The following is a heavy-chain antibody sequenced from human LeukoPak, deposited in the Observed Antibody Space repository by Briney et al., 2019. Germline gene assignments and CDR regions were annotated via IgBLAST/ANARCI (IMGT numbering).Heavy chain of an antibody. V-gene: IGHV4-30-2*02. CDR3: ATTGGVQLWPAYDY. CDR1: GGSISSGGYY. D-gene: IGHD5-18*01. J-gene: IGHJ4*02. CDR2: IYHSGST. Sequence: SETLSLTCTVSGGSISSGGYYWSWIRQPPGKGLEWIGYIYHSGSTYYNPSLKSRVTISVDTSRNQFSLKLSSVTAADTAVYYCATTGGVQLWPAYDYWGQGTLVTVSS.